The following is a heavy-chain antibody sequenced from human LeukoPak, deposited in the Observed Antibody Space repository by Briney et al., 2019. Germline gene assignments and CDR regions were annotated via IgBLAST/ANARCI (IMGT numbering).Heavy chain of an antibody. CDR2: IIPIFGTV. CDR1: GGTFSSYA. D-gene: IGHD2-2*01. V-gene: IGHV1-69*06. CDR3: AGSSTSPDDWFDP. Sequence: ASVKVSCKASGGTFSSYAISWVRQAPGQGLEWMGGIIPIFGTVNYAQKFQGRVTITADKSTSTAYMELSSLRSEDTAVYYCAGSSTSPDDWFDPWGQGTLVTVSS. J-gene: IGHJ5*02.